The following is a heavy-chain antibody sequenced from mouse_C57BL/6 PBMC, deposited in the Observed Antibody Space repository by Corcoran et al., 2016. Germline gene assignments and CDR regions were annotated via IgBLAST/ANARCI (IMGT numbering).Heavy chain of an antibody. D-gene: IGHD6-1*01. CDR2: INPNNGGT. J-gene: IGHJ1*03. V-gene: IGHV1-26*01. CDR3: AIAPSRYFDV. CDR1: GYTFTDYY. Sequence: EVQLQQSGPELVKPGASVKISCKASGYTFTDYYMNWVKQSHGKSLEWIGDINPNNGGTSYNQKLKGKATLTVDKSSSTAYMELRSLTSEDAAVYYCAIAPSRYFDVWGTGTTVTVSS.